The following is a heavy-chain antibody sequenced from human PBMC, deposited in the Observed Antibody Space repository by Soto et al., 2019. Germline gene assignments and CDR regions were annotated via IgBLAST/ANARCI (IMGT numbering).Heavy chain of an antibody. CDR3: ARDRDPYCSSTSCLGGWFDP. D-gene: IGHD2-2*01. J-gene: IGHJ5*02. Sequence: QVQLVQSGAEVKKPGSSVKVSCKASGGTFSSYAISWVRQAPGQGLEWMGGIIPIFGTANYAQKFQGRVTITADESTSTAYMELSSLRAEDTAVYYCARDRDPYCSSTSCLGGWFDPWGQGTLVTVSS. V-gene: IGHV1-69*01. CDR1: GGTFSSYA. CDR2: IIPIFGTA.